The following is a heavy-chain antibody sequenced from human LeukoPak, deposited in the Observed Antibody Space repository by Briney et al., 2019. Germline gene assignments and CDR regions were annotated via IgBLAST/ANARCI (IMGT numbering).Heavy chain of an antibody. D-gene: IGHD2-2*01. CDR1: GFTFSSYA. V-gene: IGHV3-23*01. CDR3: AKAVLGYCSSTSCYHFDY. Sequence: GGSLRLSCAASGFTFSSYAMSWVRQGPGKGLEWVSAISGSGGSTYYADSVKGRFTITRVNSKNTLYLQMNSLRAEDTAVYYCAKAVLGYCSSTSCYHFDYWGQGTLVTVSS. CDR2: ISGSGGST. J-gene: IGHJ4*02.